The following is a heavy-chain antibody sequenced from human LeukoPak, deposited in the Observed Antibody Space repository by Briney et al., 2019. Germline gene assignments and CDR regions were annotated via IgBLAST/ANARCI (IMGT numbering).Heavy chain of an antibody. D-gene: IGHD3-22*01. CDR2: INHSGGT. CDR3: AKGASYSYDNSWFYP. CDR1: GGSFSSYD. V-gene: IGHV4-34*01. Sequence: SETLSLTCAVYGGSFSSYDWSWIRQPPGKGLEWSGEINHSGGTNYNPSPKNRVTISVDTSKNQFSLKLSSVTAADTAGYYCAKGASYSYDNSWFYPWGQRTLVTASS. J-gene: IGHJ5*02.